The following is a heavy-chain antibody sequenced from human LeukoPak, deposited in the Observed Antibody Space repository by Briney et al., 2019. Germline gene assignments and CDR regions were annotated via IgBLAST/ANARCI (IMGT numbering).Heavy chain of an antibody. Sequence: PGGSLRLSCAASGFTFSSYAMHWVRQAPGKGLEWVAVISYDGSNKYYADSVKGRFTISRDNSKNTLYLQMNSLRAEDTAVYYCARDANIAVAGRGAFDIWGQGTMVTVSS. D-gene: IGHD6-19*01. CDR2: ISYDGSNK. V-gene: IGHV3-30-3*01. CDR3: ARDANIAVAGRGAFDI. J-gene: IGHJ3*02. CDR1: GFTFSSYA.